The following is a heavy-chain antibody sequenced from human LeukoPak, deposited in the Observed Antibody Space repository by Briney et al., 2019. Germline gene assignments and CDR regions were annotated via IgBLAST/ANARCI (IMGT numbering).Heavy chain of an antibody. CDR2: ISGSSSNR. D-gene: IGHD3-10*02. J-gene: IGHJ6*04. CDR1: GFTFSNYA. CDR3: AELGITMIGGV. V-gene: IGHV3-23*01. Sequence: GGTLRLSCAASGFTFSNYAMNWVRQAPGKGLEWVSVISGSSSNRYYADSVKGRFTISRDNAKNSLYLQMSSLRAEDTAVYYCAELGITMIGGVWGKGTTVTISS.